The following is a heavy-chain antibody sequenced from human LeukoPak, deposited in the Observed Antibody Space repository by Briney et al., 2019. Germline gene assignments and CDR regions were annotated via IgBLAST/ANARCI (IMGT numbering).Heavy chain of an antibody. J-gene: IGHJ4*02. CDR2: IKQDGSEK. CDR3: ARGGTRGYSPSDY. CDR1: GFTLSSHW. Sequence: GGSLRLSCAASGFTLSSHWMSWVRQAPGKGLEWVANIKQDGSEKYYVDSVKGRFTISRDNARNSVYLQMNSLRAEDTAVYYCARGGTRGYSPSDYWGQGTLVTVSS. V-gene: IGHV3-7*01. D-gene: IGHD5-18*01.